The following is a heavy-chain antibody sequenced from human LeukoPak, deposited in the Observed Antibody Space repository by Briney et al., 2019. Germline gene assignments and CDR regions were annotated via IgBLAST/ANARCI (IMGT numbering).Heavy chain of an antibody. Sequence: SETLSLTCTVSGGSISSGDYYWSWIRQPPGKGLEWIGYIYYSGSTYYNPSLKSRVTIPVDTSKNQFSLKLSSVTAADTAVYYCARDGEYDSSGSGAFDIWGQGTMVTVSS. CDR3: ARDGEYDSSGSGAFDI. D-gene: IGHD3-22*01. CDR1: GGSISSGDYY. V-gene: IGHV4-30-4*08. CDR2: IYYSGST. J-gene: IGHJ3*02.